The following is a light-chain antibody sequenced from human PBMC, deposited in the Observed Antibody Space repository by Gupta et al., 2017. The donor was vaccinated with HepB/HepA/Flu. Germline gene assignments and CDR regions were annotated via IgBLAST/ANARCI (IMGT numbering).Light chain of an antibody. CDR2: GAS. J-gene: IGKJ1*01. Sequence: ETGSTQSPGTLSLSPGERATLACSASQSVSSSYLAWYQQKPGQAPRLLIYGASSRATDIPDRFSGSGSGTDFTLTISTLEPEDFAVYYCQQYGSSPRTFGQGTKVEI. CDR1: QSVSSSY. V-gene: IGKV3-20*01. CDR3: QQYGSSPRT.